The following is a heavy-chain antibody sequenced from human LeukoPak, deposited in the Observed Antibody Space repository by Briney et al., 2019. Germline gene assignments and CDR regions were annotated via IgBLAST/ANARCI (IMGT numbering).Heavy chain of an antibody. CDR3: ARERRYCSGGSCYSTFFDY. CDR1: GFTFSSYG. CDR2: IWYDGSNK. Sequence: GGSLRLSCAASGFTFSSYGMHWVRKAPGKGLEWVAVIWYDGSNKYYADSVKGRFTISRDNSKNTLYLQMNSLRAEDTAVYYCARERRYCSGGSCYSTFFDYWGQGTLVTVSS. J-gene: IGHJ4*02. D-gene: IGHD2-15*01. V-gene: IGHV3-33*01.